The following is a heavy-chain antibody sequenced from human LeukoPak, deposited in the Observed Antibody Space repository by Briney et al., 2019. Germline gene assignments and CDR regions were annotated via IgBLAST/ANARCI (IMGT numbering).Heavy chain of an antibody. J-gene: IGHJ6*02. CDR1: GGSISSGGYY. D-gene: IGHD1-26*01. CDR2: IYYSGST. V-gene: IGHV4-31*03. CDR3: ARDSAWPYYGMDV. Sequence: SQTLSLTCTVSGGSISSGGYYWSWIRQHPGKGLEWIGYIYYSGSTYYNPSLKSRVTISVDTSKNQFSLKLSSVTAADTAVYYCARDSAWPYYGMDVWGQGTTVTVSS.